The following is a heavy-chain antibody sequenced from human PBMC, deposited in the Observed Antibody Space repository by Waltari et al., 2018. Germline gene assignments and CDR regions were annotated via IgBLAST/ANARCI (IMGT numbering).Heavy chain of an antibody. CDR2: CEPEDGEK. CDR1: GYTLTELS. V-gene: IGHV1-24*01. CDR3: ATKGKGYSYGDNWVDP. Sequence: QVQLVQSGAEVKKPGASVKVSCKVSGYTLTELSMHWVRQAPGKGREWMGGCEPEDGEKIDAQKFQGRLSMTEYTATETAYMELSSLRSEDTAVEYCATKGKGYSYGDNWVDPWGQGTLVTVSS. D-gene: IGHD5-18*01. J-gene: IGHJ5*02.